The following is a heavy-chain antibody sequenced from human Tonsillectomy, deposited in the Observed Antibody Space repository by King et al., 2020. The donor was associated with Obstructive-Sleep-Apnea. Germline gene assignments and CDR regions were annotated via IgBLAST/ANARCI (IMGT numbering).Heavy chain of an antibody. Sequence: VQLVESGGGLVQPGGSLRLSCAASGLTFSSYWMSWVRQAPGKGLEWVANIKQDGSEKYYVDSVKGRFTISRDNAKNSLYLQMNSLRAEDTAVYYWAREGAELPGGYYGMDVWGQGTTVTVSS. CDR2: IKQDGSEK. D-gene: IGHD1-14*01. V-gene: IGHV3-7*03. CDR3: AREGAELPGGYYGMDV. J-gene: IGHJ6*02. CDR1: GLTFSSYW.